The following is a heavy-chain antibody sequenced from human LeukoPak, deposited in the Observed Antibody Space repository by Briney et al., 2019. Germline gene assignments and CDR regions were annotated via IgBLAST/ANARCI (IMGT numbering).Heavy chain of an antibody. Sequence: TGGSLRLSCGASGFSFSTYSMNWVRQVPGKGLEWISYINSDSATTYYTDSVKGRFTISRDNAKNSLYLLMNSLRAGDTAVYYCARDTRSLIDYWGQGTLVTVSS. CDR1: GFSFSTYS. CDR3: ARDTRSLIDY. J-gene: IGHJ4*02. D-gene: IGHD1-26*01. CDR2: INSDSATT. V-gene: IGHV3-48*01.